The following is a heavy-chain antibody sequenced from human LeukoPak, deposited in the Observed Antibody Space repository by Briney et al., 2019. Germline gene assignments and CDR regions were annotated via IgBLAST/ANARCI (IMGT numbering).Heavy chain of an antibody. J-gene: IGHJ4*02. CDR3: ARANSGYGHEHFDY. V-gene: IGHV4-59*12. CDR1: GATISSYY. CDR2: IYYSGST. D-gene: IGHD3-22*01. Sequence: SETLSLTCTVSGATISSYYWSWIRQPPGKGLEWIGYIYYSGSTNYNPSLKSRVTISVDTSKNQFSLKLSSVTAADTAVYYCARANSGYGHEHFDYWGQGTLVTVSS.